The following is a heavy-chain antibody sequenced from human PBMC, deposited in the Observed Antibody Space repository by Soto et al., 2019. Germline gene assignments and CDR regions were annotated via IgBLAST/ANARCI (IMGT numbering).Heavy chain of an antibody. D-gene: IGHD3-10*01. CDR3: ARRITKPTGFDY. J-gene: IGHJ4*02. V-gene: IGHV3-7*02. Sequence: GGSLRLSCVGSGFTFSSNWMTWVRQAPGKGLEWVGNIRQDGSEKNYVDSVKGRFTISRDNAKNSLFLQMNSLRDEDTAVYYCARRITKPTGFDYWGQGTLVTVSS. CDR2: IRQDGSEK. CDR1: GFTFSSNW.